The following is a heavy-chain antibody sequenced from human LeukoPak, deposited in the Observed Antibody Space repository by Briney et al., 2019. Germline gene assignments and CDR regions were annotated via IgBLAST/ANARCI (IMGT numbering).Heavy chain of an antibody. CDR3: ARDPVYATPHDAFDI. CDR2: ISYDGSNK. Sequence: GRSLRLSCAASGFTFSSYAMHWVRQAPGKGLEWVAVISYDGSNKYYADSVKGRFTISRDNSKNTLYLQMNSLRAEDTAVYYCARDPVYATPHDAFDIWGQGTMVTVSS. V-gene: IGHV3-30-3*01. J-gene: IGHJ3*02. CDR1: GFTFSSYA. D-gene: IGHD2-8*01.